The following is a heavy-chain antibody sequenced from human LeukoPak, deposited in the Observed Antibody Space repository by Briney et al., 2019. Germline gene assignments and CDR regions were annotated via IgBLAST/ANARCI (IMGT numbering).Heavy chain of an antibody. Sequence: SETLSLTCTVSGGSFTTYSWSWIRQPPGKGLDWIGDVHSNGNTNYNPSLKNCVTMSIDTSRDQFSLTLTSVTAADTAIFYCARRIQLWSYWHFDLWGRGTLVTVSS. CDR1: GGSFTTYS. CDR2: VHSNGNT. CDR3: ARRIQLWSYWHFDL. V-gene: IGHV4-4*08. D-gene: IGHD5-18*01. J-gene: IGHJ2*01.